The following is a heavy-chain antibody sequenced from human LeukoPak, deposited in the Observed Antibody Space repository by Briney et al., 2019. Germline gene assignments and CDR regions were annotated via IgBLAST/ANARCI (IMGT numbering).Heavy chain of an antibody. CDR2: IRNDGSNH. D-gene: IGHD1-1*01. Sequence: PGGSLRLSCAASGFTLSSYAMSWVRQAPGKGLEWVAFIRNDGSNHYYADSVKGRFTISRDNSKNNVYLQMYSLRVEDTSNCVRDYNWGFDYWGQGTVVTVSS. CDR3: DYNWGFDY. CDR1: GFTLSSYA. V-gene: IGHV3-30*02. J-gene: IGHJ4*02.